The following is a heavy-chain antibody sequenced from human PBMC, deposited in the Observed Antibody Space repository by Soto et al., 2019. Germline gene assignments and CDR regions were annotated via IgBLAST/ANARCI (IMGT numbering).Heavy chain of an antibody. Sequence: QVQLQESGPGLVKPSQTLSLTCTVSGGSISCDDYYWSWVRRPPGKGLQWIGYIYYTGRTNYNPSLESRVSISLDTSKNQFSLELSSLSAADTAVYYCARDRSNSPDYFDYWGQGALVTVSS. CDR1: GGSISCDDYY. CDR3: ARDRSNSPDYFDY. V-gene: IGHV4-30-4*01. J-gene: IGHJ4*02. D-gene: IGHD6-6*01. CDR2: IYYTGRT.